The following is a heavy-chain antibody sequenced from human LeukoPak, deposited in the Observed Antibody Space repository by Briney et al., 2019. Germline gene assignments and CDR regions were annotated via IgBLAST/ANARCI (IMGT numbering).Heavy chain of an antibody. Sequence: GGSLRLSCEGSGFTFSSHAMTWVRQAPGKGLEWVAGISNNGGDTFYAESVEGRFTISRDNSKNTVYLQLNSVRGDDTGVYYCAKDFVAATGLLESWGQGTLVTVSS. CDR3: AKDFVAATGLLES. CDR1: GFTFSSHA. V-gene: IGHV3-23*01. D-gene: IGHD6-13*01. CDR2: ISNNGGDT. J-gene: IGHJ4*02.